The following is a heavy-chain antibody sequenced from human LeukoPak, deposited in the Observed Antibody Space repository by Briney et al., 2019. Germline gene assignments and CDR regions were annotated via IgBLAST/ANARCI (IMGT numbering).Heavy chain of an antibody. V-gene: IGHV1-46*01. J-gene: IGHJ5*01. D-gene: IGHD2-21*02. CDR2: IYPSDGST. CDR3: ARLPHCGSDCYPNWFDS. CDR1: GYTLTIYY. Sequence: ASVKVSCKASGYTLTIYYIHWVRQAPGQGLEWMGIIYPSDGSTTYAQKFQGRVTMTRDMSTSTVYMELSSLRSDDTAVYYCARLPHCGSDCYPNWFDSWGQGTLVTVSS.